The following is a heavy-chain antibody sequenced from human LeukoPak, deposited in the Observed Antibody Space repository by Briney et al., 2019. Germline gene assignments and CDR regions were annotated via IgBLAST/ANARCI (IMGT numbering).Heavy chain of an antibody. CDR1: GITFSSHW. D-gene: IGHD1-26*01. CDR2: INSDGSRT. J-gene: IGHJ4*02. CDR3: ARARWEYEAFGY. Sequence: GGSLRLSCAASGITFSSHWMHWVRQVPGKGLVWVSRINSDGSRTSYADSVKGRFTISRDNGKNTLYLQMNSLRAEDTAVYYCARARWEYEAFGYWGQGAPVTVSS. V-gene: IGHV3-74*01.